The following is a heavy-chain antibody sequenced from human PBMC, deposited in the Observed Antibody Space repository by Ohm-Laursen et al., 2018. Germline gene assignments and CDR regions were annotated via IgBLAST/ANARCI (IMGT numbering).Heavy chain of an antibody. D-gene: IGHD6-19*01. Sequence: SLRLSCTASGFTFSDYQMSWIRQAPGKGLEWISYITSSGSTIYSADSVKGRFTISRDNAKNSLYLQMNSLRAEDTAVYYCARGKRIAVAGTKPLDYWGQGTLVTVSS. CDR3: ARGKRIAVAGTKPLDY. V-gene: IGHV3-11*01. J-gene: IGHJ4*02. CDR2: ITSSGSTI. CDR1: GFTFSDYQ.